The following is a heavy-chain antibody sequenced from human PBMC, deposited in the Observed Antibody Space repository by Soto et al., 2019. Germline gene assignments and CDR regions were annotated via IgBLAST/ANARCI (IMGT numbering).Heavy chain of an antibody. CDR1: GFTFDAYA. D-gene: IGHD3-9*01. CDR3: AKDGRYHYYYGMDV. V-gene: IGHV3-23*01. CDR2: ASGTGGST. Sequence: PGGSLRLSCIASGFTFDAYAMNWVRQAPGKGLEWVSAASGTGGSTYYADSVKGRFTVSRDNSKNTLYLQMNSLRGEDTAVYYCAKDGRYHYYYGMDVWGQGTTVTVSS. J-gene: IGHJ6*02.